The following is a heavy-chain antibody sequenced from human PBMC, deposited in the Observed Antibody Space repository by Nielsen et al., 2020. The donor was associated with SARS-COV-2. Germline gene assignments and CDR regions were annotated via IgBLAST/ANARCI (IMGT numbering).Heavy chain of an antibody. CDR3: ARGGVLWFAELPDY. V-gene: IGHV3-11*05. D-gene: IGHD3-10*01. CDR1: GFTFSAYY. CDR2: ISDSGAYT. J-gene: IGHJ4*02. Sequence: GESLKISCAASGFTFSAYYMTWIRQAPGKGLEWLSYISDSGAYTNYADSVKGRFTISRDNAKNSLFLQMNSLRAEDTAFYYCARGGVLWFAELPDYWGQGTLVTVSS.